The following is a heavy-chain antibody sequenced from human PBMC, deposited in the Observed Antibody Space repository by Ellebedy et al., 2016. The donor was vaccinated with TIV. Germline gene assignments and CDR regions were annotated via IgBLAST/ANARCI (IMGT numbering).Heavy chain of an antibody. Sequence: GESLKISCAASGFTFSNYAMSWVRQAPGKGLEWVSVISGSGNSTHYADSVKGRFTNSRDNSKNTVFLQMNSLRAADTAVYYCSTGDWGQGTLVTVSS. D-gene: IGHD7-27*01. CDR1: GFTFSNYA. CDR2: ISGSGNST. V-gene: IGHV3-23*01. CDR3: STGD. J-gene: IGHJ4*02.